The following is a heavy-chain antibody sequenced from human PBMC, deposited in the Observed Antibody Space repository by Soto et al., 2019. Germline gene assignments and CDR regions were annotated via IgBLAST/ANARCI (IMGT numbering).Heavy chain of an antibody. V-gene: IGHV1-8*01. J-gene: IGHJ5*02. CDR2: MNPNSGNT. D-gene: IGHD3-3*01. Sequence: ASVKVSCKASGYTFTSYDINWVRQATGQGLEWMGWMNPNSGNTGYAQKFQGRVTMTRNTSISTAYMELSSLRSEDTAVYYCARVDYDFWSGSPWFDPWGQGTLVTVSS. CDR3: ARVDYDFWSGSPWFDP. CDR1: GYTFTSYD.